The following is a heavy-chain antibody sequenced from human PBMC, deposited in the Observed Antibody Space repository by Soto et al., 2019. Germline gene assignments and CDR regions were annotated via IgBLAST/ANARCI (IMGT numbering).Heavy chain of an antibody. CDR1: GFTFSSYG. CDR3: AKGLGGYSSSWYLGYFQH. D-gene: IGHD6-13*01. CDR2: ISYDGSNK. V-gene: IGHV3-30*18. Sequence: QVQLVESGGGVVQPGRSLRLSCAASGFTFSSYGMHWVRQAPGKGLEWVAVISYDGSNKYYADSVKGRFTISRDNSKNTLYLRMNSLRAEDTAVYYCAKGLGGYSSSWYLGYFQHWGQGTLVTVSS. J-gene: IGHJ1*01.